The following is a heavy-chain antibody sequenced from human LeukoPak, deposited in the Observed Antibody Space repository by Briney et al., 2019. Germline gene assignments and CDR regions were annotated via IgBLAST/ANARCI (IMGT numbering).Heavy chain of an antibody. CDR1: GGSISSGGYY. Sequence: SETLSLTCTVSGGSISSGGYYWSWIRQHPGKGLEWIGYIYYSGSTYYNPSLKSRVTISVDTSKNQFSLKLSSVTAADTAVYYCARQREVAAQNWFDPWGKGTLVTVSS. D-gene: IGHD6-6*01. J-gene: IGHJ5*02. CDR2: IYYSGST. CDR3: ARQREVAAQNWFDP. V-gene: IGHV4-31*03.